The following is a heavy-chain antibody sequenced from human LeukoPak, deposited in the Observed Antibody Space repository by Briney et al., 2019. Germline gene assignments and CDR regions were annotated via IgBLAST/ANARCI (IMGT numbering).Heavy chain of an antibody. CDR3: ATESITMVRGVLTGRYYYGMDV. CDR1: GYTLTELS. D-gene: IGHD3-10*01. V-gene: IGHV1-24*01. J-gene: IGHJ6*02. CDR2: FDPEDGET. Sequence: ASVKVSCKVSGYTLTELSMHWVRQAPGKGLEWMGGFDPEDGETIYAQKFQGRVTMTEDTSTDTAYMELSSLRSEDTAVYYCATESITMVRGVLTGRYYYGMDVWGQGTTVTVSS.